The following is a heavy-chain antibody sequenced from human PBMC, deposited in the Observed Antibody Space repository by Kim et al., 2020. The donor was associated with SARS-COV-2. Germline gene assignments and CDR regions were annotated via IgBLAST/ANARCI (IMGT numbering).Heavy chain of an antibody. CDR2: ISSSSSYI. CDR1: GFTFSSYS. V-gene: IGHV3-21*01. D-gene: IGHD3-10*01. J-gene: IGHJ4*02. CDR3: ARVEGIMVRGVTSKYYFDS. Sequence: GGSLRLSCAASGFTFSSYSMNWVRQAPGKGLEWVSSISSSSSYIDYAESVKGRFTISRDNAKNSLCLQMNSLRAEDTAVYYCARVEGIMVRGVTSKYYFDSWGQGTLVTVSS.